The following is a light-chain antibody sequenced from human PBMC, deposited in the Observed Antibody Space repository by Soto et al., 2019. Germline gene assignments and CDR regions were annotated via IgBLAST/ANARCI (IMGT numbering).Light chain of an antibody. J-gene: IGKJ1*01. Sequence: DIPMTQSPSTLSGSVGDRVTITCRASQTISSWLAWYQQKPGKAPKLLIYKASTLKSGVPSRFSGSGSGTEFTLTISSLPPDDFATYYCQHYNSYSEAFGQGTKVVLK. CDR2: KAS. V-gene: IGKV1-5*03. CDR1: QTISSW. CDR3: QHYNSYSEA.